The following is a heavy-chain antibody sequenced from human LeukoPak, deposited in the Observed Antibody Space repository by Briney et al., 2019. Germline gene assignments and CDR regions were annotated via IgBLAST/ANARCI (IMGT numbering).Heavy chain of an antibody. V-gene: IGHV3-7*01. Sequence: PGGSLRLSCAASGFTFSSYWMSWVRQAPGKGLEWVANIKQDGSERYYVDSVKGRFTISRDNAKNSLYLQMNSLRAEDTAVYYCARGSVYYGGKSELFDYWGQGTLVTVSS. CDR1: GFTFSSYW. J-gene: IGHJ4*02. CDR3: ARGSVYYGGKSELFDY. CDR2: IKQDGSER. D-gene: IGHD4-23*01.